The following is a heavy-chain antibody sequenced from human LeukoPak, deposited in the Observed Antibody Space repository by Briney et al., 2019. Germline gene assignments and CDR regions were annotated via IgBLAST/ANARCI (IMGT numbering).Heavy chain of an antibody. CDR1: GGSFSGYY. D-gene: IGHD6-13*01. CDR2: INHSGST. J-gene: IGHJ5*02. CDR3: ATLTSSSFPNWFDP. V-gene: IGHV4-34*01. Sequence: PSETLSLTCAVYGGSFSGYYWSWIRQPPGKGLEWIGEINHSGSTNYNPSLKSRVTISVDTSKNQFSLKLSSVTAADTAVYYCATLTSSSFPNWFDPWGQGTLVTVSS.